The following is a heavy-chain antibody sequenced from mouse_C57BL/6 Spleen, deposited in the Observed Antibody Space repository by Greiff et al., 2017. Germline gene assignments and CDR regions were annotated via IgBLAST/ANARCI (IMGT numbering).Heavy chain of an antibody. CDR1: GYTFTSYW. V-gene: IGHV1-74*01. J-gene: IGHJ2*01. CDR3: AIEGVYYGSSLDY. D-gene: IGHD1-1*01. Sequence: QVQLQQPGAELVKPGASVKVSCKASGYTFTSYWMHWVKQRPGQGLEWIVRIHPSDSDTNSNQKFKGKATLTVDKSSSTAYMQLSSLTSEDSAVYYCAIEGVYYGSSLDYWGQGTTLTVSS. CDR2: IHPSDSDT.